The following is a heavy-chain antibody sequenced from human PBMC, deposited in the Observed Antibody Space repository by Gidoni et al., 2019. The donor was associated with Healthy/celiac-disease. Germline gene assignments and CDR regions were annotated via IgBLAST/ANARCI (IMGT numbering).Heavy chain of an antibody. CDR3: ARQCPRDIRWYFDL. Sequence: QVQLQESGPGLVKPSQNLSLTCTVSGGSIRSGSYYWRWIRPPAGKGLEWFGRIYPSGITNYNPSLKCRVTRSVDTSKNQFSLKRSSGTAADTAVYYCARQCPRDIRWYFDLWGRGTLVTVSS. CDR2: IYPSGIT. J-gene: IGHJ2*01. CDR1: GGSIRSGSYY. V-gene: IGHV4-61*02. D-gene: IGHD6-19*01.